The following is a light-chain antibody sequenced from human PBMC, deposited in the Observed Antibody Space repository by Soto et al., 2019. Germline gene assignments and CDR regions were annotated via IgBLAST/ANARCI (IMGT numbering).Light chain of an antibody. CDR2: DAS. V-gene: IGKV1-39*01. CDR3: QQSNSTPYT. Sequence: DIQMTQSPSSLSASVGDRVTITCRASQTISTYLNWYQQKPGKAPRLLIYDASSMLSGVSSRFSGSGSGTDFTLTIGSLQPEDFSTYYCQQSNSTPYTFGQGTKVEI. CDR1: QTISTY. J-gene: IGKJ2*01.